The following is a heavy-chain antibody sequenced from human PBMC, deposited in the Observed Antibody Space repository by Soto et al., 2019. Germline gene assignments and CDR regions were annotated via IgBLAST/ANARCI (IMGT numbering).Heavy chain of an antibody. J-gene: IGHJ3*02. V-gene: IGHV4-34*01. D-gene: IGHD6-19*01. CDR3: ARHAVAGPPNAFDI. CDR2: INHSGST. Sequence: SETLSLTCAVYGGSFSGYYWSWIRQPPGKGLEWIGEINHSGSTNYNPSLKSRVTISVDTSKNQFSLKLSSVTAADTAVYYCARHAVAGPPNAFDIWGQGTMVTVSS. CDR1: GGSFSGYY.